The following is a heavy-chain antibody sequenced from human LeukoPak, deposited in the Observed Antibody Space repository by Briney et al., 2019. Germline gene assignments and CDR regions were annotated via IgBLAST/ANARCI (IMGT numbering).Heavy chain of an antibody. D-gene: IGHD6-13*01. J-gene: IGHJ4*02. CDR3: ARDWGRGRQQLVPLDY. CDR1: GDSVSSNSAA. Sequence: SQTLSLTCAISGDSVSSNSAAWNWIRQSPSRGLEWLGRTYYRSKWYNDYAVSVKSRITINPDTSKNQFSLQLNSVTPEDTAVYYCARDWGRGRQQLVPLDYWGQGTLVTVYS. V-gene: IGHV6-1*01. CDR2: TYYRSKWYN.